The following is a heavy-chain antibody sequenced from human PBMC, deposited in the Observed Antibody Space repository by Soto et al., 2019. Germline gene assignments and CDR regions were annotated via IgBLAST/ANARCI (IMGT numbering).Heavy chain of an antibody. CDR2: INPSGGST. V-gene: IGHV1-46*03. D-gene: IGHD3-10*01. J-gene: IGHJ4*02. CDR3: ARDYGYGSGSFYYFDY. CDR1: GYTFTSYY. Sequence: QVQLVQSGAEVKKPGASVKVSCKASGYTFTSYYMHWVRQAPGQGLEWMGIINPSGGSTSYAQKFQGRVTMTRDTSTSTVYRELSSLRSEDTAVYYCARDYGYGSGSFYYFDYWGQGTLVTVSS.